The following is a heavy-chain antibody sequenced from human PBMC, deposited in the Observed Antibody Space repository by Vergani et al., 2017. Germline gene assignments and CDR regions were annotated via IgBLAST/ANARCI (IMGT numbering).Heavy chain of an antibody. J-gene: IGHJ4*02. D-gene: IGHD1-26*01. V-gene: IGHV3-23*01. CDR2: LTGGGGST. Sequence: EVQLLESGGSLKQPGGSVRLSCAASGFTFSTYATHWVRQAPGKGLEWVSALTGGGGSTYYADYFKGRFIISRDNSRDTLYLQMNSLRPEETATYYCVKDAVSYENFFDSWGQGTLVTVSS. CDR3: VKDAVSYENFFDS. CDR1: GFTFSTYA.